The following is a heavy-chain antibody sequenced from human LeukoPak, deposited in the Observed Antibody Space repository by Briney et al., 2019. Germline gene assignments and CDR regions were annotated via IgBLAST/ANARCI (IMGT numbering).Heavy chain of an antibody. CDR1: GFTFSSYW. CDR2: INQDGTEK. Sequence: GGSLRLSCAASGFTFSSYWMSWVRQAPGEGLEWVAKINQDGTEKAYVDSVRGRFTISRDNSKNTLYLQMNSLRAEDTAVYYCAKLELGGGYHDHFDYWGQGTLVTVSS. CDR3: AKLELGGGYHDHFDY. J-gene: IGHJ4*02. V-gene: IGHV3-7*01. D-gene: IGHD5-18*01.